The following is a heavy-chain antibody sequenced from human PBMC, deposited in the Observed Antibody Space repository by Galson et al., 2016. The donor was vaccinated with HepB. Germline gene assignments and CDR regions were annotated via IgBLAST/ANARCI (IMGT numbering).Heavy chain of an antibody. D-gene: IGHD4-17*01. J-gene: IGHJ4*02. CDR1: GYIFSNYG. Sequence: SVKVSCKASGYIFSNYGINWVRQAPGQGLEWMGWIGAYNGNTNYAQKIQARVTMTIDTSTNTAYMELRRLRSDDTAVYYCARGGRRLVQNFDYWGQGTLVAVSS. V-gene: IGHV1-18*04. CDR3: ARGGRRLVQNFDY. CDR2: IGAYNGNT.